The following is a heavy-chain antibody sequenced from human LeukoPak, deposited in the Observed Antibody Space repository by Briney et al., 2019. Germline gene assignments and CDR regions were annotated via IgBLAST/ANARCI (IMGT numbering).Heavy chain of an antibody. CDR2: IYSGGST. CDR3: ARDGYSNSWFLN. Sequence: PGGSLRLSCAASGVTVSSNYMSWVRQAPGKGLEWVSTIYSGGSTYYADSVKGRFTISRDSSKNTLCLQMNSLRAEDTAVYYCARDGYSNSWFLNWGQGILVTVSS. CDR1: GVTVSSNY. D-gene: IGHD6-13*01. J-gene: IGHJ4*02. V-gene: IGHV3-66*01.